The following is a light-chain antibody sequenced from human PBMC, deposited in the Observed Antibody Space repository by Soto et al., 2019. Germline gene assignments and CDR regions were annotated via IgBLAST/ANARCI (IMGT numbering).Light chain of an antibody. J-gene: IGKJ3*01. V-gene: IGKV2-28*01. Sequence: DIVMTQSPLSLPVTPGEPASISCRSSQSLLHSNGYNYLDWYLQKPGQSPQLLISLGSNRASGVTDRFSGSGLGTDFTLKISRVEAEDVGVYYCMQALQTPWTFGPGTKVDIK. CDR3: MQALQTPWT. CDR1: QSLLHSNGYNY. CDR2: LGS.